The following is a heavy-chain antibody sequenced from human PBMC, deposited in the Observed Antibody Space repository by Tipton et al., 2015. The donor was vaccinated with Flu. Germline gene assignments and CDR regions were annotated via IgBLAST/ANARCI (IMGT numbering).Heavy chain of an antibody. Sequence: TLSLTCAVSGYSISSGYSWGWVRQPPGKGLEWIGYIYHTAVFHNPSLKSRVTISLDRSKNQFSLNLRSVSAADTAIYYCARIEGAFEAGECVSTNCYIDYWGQGTLVTVS. CDR2: IYHTAV. D-gene: IGHD6-13*01. CDR1: GYSISSGYS. CDR3: ARIEGAFEAGECVSTNCYIDY. V-gene: IGHV4-38-2*01. J-gene: IGHJ4*02.